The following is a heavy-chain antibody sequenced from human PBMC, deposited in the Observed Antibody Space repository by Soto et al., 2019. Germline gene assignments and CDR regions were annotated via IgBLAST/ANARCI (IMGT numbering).Heavy chain of an antibody. J-gene: IGHJ4*02. V-gene: IGHV4-30-4*01. D-gene: IGHD3-10*01. Sequence: QVQLQESGPGLVKPSQTLSLTCTVSGGSVSSDDYFWSWIRQLPGKGLEWIGYIHHPGSTHYNPSLKSRVTISVDMSKNEFSLKLSSVTAADTAVYYCAREGDAFGAPFDYWGQGTLVTVSS. CDR2: IHHPGST. CDR3: AREGDAFGAPFDY. CDR1: GGSVSSDDYF.